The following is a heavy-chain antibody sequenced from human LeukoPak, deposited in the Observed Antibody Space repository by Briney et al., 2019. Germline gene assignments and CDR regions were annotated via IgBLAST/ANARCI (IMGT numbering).Heavy chain of an antibody. CDR3: ARVASDYDFWSGYYFDY. J-gene: IGHJ4*02. Sequence: GGSLRLSCAASGFTVSSNYMSWVRQAPGKGLEWVSVIYSGGSTYYADSVKGRFTISRDNSKNTLYLQMNSLRAEDTAVYYCARVASDYDFWSGYYFDYWGQGTLVTVSS. D-gene: IGHD3-3*01. CDR1: GFTVSSNY. CDR2: IYSGGST. V-gene: IGHV3-66*01.